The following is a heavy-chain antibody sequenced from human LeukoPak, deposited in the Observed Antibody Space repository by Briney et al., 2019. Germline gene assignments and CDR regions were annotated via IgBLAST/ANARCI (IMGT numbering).Heavy chain of an antibody. J-gene: IGHJ4*02. Sequence: PSETLSLTCAVYGGSFSGYYWSWIRQPPGKGLEWIGEINHSGSTNYNPSLKSRVTISVDTSKNQFSLKLGSVTAADTAVYYCARGGVVLLWFGESNRYLDYWGQGTLVTVSS. CDR3: ARGGVVLLWFGESNRYLDY. CDR2: INHSGST. CDR1: GGSFSGYY. V-gene: IGHV4-34*01. D-gene: IGHD3-10*01.